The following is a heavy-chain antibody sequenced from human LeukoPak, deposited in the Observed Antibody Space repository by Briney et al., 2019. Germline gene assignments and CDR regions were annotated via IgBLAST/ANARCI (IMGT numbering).Heavy chain of an antibody. CDR1: GFTFSDYH. J-gene: IGHJ4*02. Sequence: GGSLRLSCAASGFTFSDYHMSWIRQAPGKGLEWVSYISSSGSTIYYADSVKGRFTICRDNAKNSLYLQMNSLRAEDTAVYYCARAGDGYNYPDYFDYWGQGTLVTVSS. CDR2: ISSSGSTI. D-gene: IGHD5-24*01. CDR3: ARAGDGYNYPDYFDY. V-gene: IGHV3-11*01.